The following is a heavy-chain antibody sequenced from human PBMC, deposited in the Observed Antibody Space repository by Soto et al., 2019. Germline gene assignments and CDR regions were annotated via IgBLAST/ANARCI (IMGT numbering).Heavy chain of an antibody. J-gene: IGHJ4*02. V-gene: IGHV4-31*03. Sequence: QVQLQESGPGLVRPSQTLSVTCTVSGGSISSGSYFWTWIRQHPGKGLEWMGYTHYSGSTFYNPSLKSRLTISADTSKNQVSLTMKSVTAADTDVYYCARVDTSMVNYFDYWGQGILVAVSS. CDR2: THYSGST. CDR3: ARVDTSMVNYFDY. CDR1: GGSISSGSYF. D-gene: IGHD5-18*01.